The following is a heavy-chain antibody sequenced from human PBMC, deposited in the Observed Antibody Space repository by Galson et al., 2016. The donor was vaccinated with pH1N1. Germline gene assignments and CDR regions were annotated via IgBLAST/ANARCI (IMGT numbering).Heavy chain of an antibody. Sequence: QSGAEVTKPGESLKISCSGAGYRFSTYWIGWVRQMPGQGLEWMAIIYPNTSDTKYNPSFEGQVTISADRSIRTAYLKWSSLKASDTAIYYCARGRSDSAYNWNLPLDYWGQGTLVTVSS. CDR1: GYRFSTYW. D-gene: IGHD1-20*01. J-gene: IGHJ4*02. V-gene: IGHV5-51*03. CDR3: ARGRSDSAYNWNLPLDY. CDR2: IYPNTSDT.